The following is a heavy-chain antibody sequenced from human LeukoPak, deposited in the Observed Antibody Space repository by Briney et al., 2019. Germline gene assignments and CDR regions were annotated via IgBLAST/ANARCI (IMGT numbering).Heavy chain of an antibody. V-gene: IGHV3-43D*03. CDR1: GFTFDDYA. Sequence: PGGSLRLSCAASGFTFDDYAMHWVRQAPWKGLEWVSLISWDGGSTYYTDSVKGRFTISRDNSKNSLYLQMNSLRPEDTALYYCAKDPNPYSGSYFDYWGQGNLVTVSS. J-gene: IGHJ4*02. CDR3: AKDPNPYSGSYFDY. CDR2: ISWDGGST. D-gene: IGHD1-26*01.